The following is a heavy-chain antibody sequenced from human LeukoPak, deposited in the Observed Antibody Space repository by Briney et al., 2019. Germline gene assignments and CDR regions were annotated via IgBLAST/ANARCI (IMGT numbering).Heavy chain of an antibody. Sequence: GGSLRLSCAASGFTFSTYAMSWVRQAPGKGLEWVSAISGSGGSTYYADSVKGRFTTSRDNSKNTLYLQMNSLRAEDTAVYYCAKELLQMAVAGQCDYWGQGTLVAVSS. CDR3: AKELLQMAVAGQCDY. D-gene: IGHD6-19*01. J-gene: IGHJ4*02. CDR2: ISGSGGST. V-gene: IGHV3-23*01. CDR1: GFTFSTYA.